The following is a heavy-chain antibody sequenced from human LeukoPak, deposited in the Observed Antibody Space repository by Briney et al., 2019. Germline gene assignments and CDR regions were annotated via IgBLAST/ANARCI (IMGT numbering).Heavy chain of an antibody. V-gene: IGHV4-59*01. CDR3: ARGLQNRSSGIRFDVFQI. Sequence: PSETLSLTCTVSGGSISTYYWSWVRQPPGKGLEWIGHIYHSGSTNYNPSLKSRVAMSVDTSKNQFSLKLSSVTAADTAVYYCARGLQNRSSGIRFDVFQIWGQGTMVTVSS. CDR2: IYHSGST. J-gene: IGHJ3*02. D-gene: IGHD6-6*01. CDR1: GGSISTYY.